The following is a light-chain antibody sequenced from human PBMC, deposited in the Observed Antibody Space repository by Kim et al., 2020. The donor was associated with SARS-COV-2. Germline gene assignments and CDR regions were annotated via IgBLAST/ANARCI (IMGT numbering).Light chain of an antibody. CDR3: SSYAGSSSLL. CDR2: AVS. CDR1: SSDVGGYNF. V-gene: IGLV2-11*01. Sequence: GRSVTIACTGTSSDVGGYNFVSWYQLRPDKAPKLLIYAVSERPSGVPDRFSGSKSGNTAFLTISGLQAEDEGDYYCSSYAGSSSLLFGGGTKVTVL. J-gene: IGLJ3*02.